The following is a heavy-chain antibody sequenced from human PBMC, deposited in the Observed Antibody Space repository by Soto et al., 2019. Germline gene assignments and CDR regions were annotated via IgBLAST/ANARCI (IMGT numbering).Heavy chain of an antibody. J-gene: IGHJ4*02. CDR1: GGSISSSSYY. CDR3: ATPSLYNWNADPNDY. V-gene: IGHV4-39*01. Sequence: SETLSLTCTVSGGSISSSSYYWGWIRQPPGKGLEWIGSIYYSGSTYYNSSLKSRGTISVDTSKNQFSLKLSSVTAADTAVYYCATPSLYNWNADPNDYWGQGTLVTVSS. CDR2: IYYSGST. D-gene: IGHD1-1*01.